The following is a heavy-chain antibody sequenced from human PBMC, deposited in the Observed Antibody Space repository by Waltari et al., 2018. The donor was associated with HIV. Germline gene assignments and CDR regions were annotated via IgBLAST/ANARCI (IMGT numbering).Heavy chain of an antibody. J-gene: IGHJ2*01. CDR3: ARSHYRLPRAGPTWYFNL. CDR2: IWDDGSIE. V-gene: IGHV3-33*01. Sequence: VRLVESGGGVVQPGGSMGLPCAASGLPFSSYGLPGGRQAPGKGREWVALIWDDGSIEYYPDSVKGRFTISRDNSRNTLYLEMKSLRAEDTAVYYCARSHYRLPRAGPTWYFNLWGRGTLVTVSS. D-gene: IGHD4-4*01. CDR1: GLPFSSYG.